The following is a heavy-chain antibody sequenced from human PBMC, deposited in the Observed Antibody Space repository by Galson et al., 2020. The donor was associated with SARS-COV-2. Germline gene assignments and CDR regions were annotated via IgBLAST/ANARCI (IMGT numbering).Heavy chain of an antibody. CDR2: IYYSGST. D-gene: IGHD5-18*01. V-gene: IGHV4-30-4*01. Sequence: SETLSLTCGVSGVSISSDNYYWSWIRQPPGKGLEWIGYIYYSGSTYYNPSLKSRVTLPIDKSENQFSLKLTSMTAADTAVYYCASGYTYGPSHFDYWGQGALVTVSS. J-gene: IGHJ4*02. CDR3: ASGYTYGPSHFDY. CDR1: GVSISSDNYY.